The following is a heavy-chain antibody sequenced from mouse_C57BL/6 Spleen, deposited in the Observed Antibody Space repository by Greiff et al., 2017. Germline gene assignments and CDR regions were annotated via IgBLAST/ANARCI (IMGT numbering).Heavy chain of an antibody. D-gene: IGHD2-5*01. V-gene: IGHV5-17*01. Sequence: DVKLVESGGGLVKPGGSLKLSCAASGFTFSDYGMHWVRQAPEKGLEWVAYISSGSSTIYYADTVKGRFTISRDNAKNTLFLQMTSLRSEDTAMYYCARRSNSGYFDVWGTGTTVTVSS. J-gene: IGHJ1*03. CDR3: ARRSNSGYFDV. CDR2: ISSGSSTI. CDR1: GFTFSDYG.